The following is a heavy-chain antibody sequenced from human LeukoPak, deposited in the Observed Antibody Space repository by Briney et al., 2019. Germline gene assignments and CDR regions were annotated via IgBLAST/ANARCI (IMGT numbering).Heavy chain of an antibody. J-gene: IGHJ4*02. CDR3: AKGARAAGPLLDY. V-gene: IGHV3-43*01. Sequence: GGSLRLSCAASGFTFDDHTMRWVRQAPGKGLEWVSLIDWEGDSTYYADSVKGRFTISRDNSKNSLYLQMNSLRTEDTALYYCAKGARAAGPLLDYWGQGTLVTVSS. CDR2: IDWEGDST. CDR1: GFTFDDHT. D-gene: IGHD6-13*01.